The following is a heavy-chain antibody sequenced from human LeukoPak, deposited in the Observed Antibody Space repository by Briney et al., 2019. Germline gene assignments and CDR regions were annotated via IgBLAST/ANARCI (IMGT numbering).Heavy chain of an antibody. CDR2: ISSSSGTI. CDR1: GFTFSSYS. J-gene: IGHJ4*02. CDR3: ARGGDPDY. D-gene: IGHD2-21*02. Sequence: PGGSLRLSCAASGFTFSSYSLNWVRQAPGKGLEWVSYISSSSGTIYYADSVKGRFTISRDNAKNSLYLQMNSLRAEDTAVYYCARGGDPDYWGQGTLVTVSS. V-gene: IGHV3-48*04.